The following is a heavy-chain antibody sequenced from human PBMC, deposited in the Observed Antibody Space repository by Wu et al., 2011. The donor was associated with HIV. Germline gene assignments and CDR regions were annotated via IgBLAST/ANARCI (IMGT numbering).Heavy chain of an antibody. D-gene: IGHD2-21*01. CDR1: GGTFSSYG. Sequence: QVQLGAVWTRGRRKPGSYGEGRPARRSGGTFSSYGISWVRQAPGQGLEWMGGIIPMFGTAKYAQKFQGRVTITADKSTSTAYMELSSLRSEDTAVYYCARDFGGDEDSWGQGTLVTVSS. J-gene: IGHJ4*02. V-gene: IGHV1-69*14. CDR3: ARDFGGDEDS. CDR2: IIPMFGTA.